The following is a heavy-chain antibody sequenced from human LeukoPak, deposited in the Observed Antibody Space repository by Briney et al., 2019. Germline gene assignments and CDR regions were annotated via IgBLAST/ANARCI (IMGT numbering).Heavy chain of an antibody. Sequence: ASVKVSCKASGYTFTGYYMHWVRQAPGQGLEWMGWINPNSGGTNYAQKFQGRVTITRDTSASTAYMELSSLRSEDMAVYYCARSTSDYYDSSGYYSTFDYWGQGTLVTVSS. J-gene: IGHJ4*02. D-gene: IGHD3-22*01. V-gene: IGHV1-2*02. CDR2: INPNSGGT. CDR1: GYTFTGYY. CDR3: ARSTSDYYDSSGYYSTFDY.